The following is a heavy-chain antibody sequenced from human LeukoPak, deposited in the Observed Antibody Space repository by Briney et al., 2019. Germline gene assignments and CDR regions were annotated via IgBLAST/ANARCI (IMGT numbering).Heavy chain of an antibody. J-gene: IGHJ3*02. V-gene: IGHV3-23*01. CDR2: ISATGDST. Sequence: GGSLRLSCSASGFTFSSYPMNWVRQSPERGLEWVSAISATGDSTSYADSLKGRFTISRVNSKNTLYLQMSSLTDEDTAVYYCAKECGRHYDDRAFDIWGQGTMVAVSS. D-gene: IGHD4-17*01. CDR3: AKECGRHYDDRAFDI. CDR1: GFTFSSYP.